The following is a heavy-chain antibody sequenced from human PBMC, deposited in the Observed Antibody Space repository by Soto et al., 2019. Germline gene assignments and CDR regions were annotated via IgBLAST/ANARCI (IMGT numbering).Heavy chain of an antibody. D-gene: IGHD3-22*01. Sequence: GSLRLSCAASGVTFSTNYMSWVCQATGKGLEWVSLIYSGGSTYYADSVKGRFTISSDNSKNTLYLQMNSLRAEDTAVYYCARRSSGYPYYFDYWGQGTLVTVSS. V-gene: IGHV3-53*01. CDR3: ARRSSGYPYYFDY. J-gene: IGHJ4*02. CDR1: GVTFSTNY. CDR2: IYSGGST.